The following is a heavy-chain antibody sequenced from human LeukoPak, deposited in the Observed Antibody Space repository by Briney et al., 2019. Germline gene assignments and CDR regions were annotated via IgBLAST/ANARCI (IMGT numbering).Heavy chain of an antibody. D-gene: IGHD5-24*01. V-gene: IGHV3-66*01. CDR1: GFIVSNNY. Sequence: GGSLRLSCAASGFIVSNNYINWVRQAPGKGLEWVSVIYSGGSTYYADSVKGRFTISRDSSKNTLYLQMNSLRVEDTAVYYCAREGNGYNYFDYWGQGTLVTVSS. CDR3: AREGNGYNYFDY. CDR2: IYSGGST. J-gene: IGHJ4*02.